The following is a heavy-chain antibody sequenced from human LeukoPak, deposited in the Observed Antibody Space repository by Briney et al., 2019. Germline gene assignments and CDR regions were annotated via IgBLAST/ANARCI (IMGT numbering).Heavy chain of an antibody. CDR2: INAGNGDT. D-gene: IGHD3-3*01. Sequence: ASVKVSCKASGYTFTSYAMNWVRQAPGQRFEWMGWINAGNGDTKYSQEFQGRVTITRDTSASTAYMELSSLRSEDMAVYYCARGHYDFWSGEGDYFDYWGQGTLVTVSS. J-gene: IGHJ4*02. CDR1: GYTFTSYA. V-gene: IGHV1-3*03. CDR3: ARGHYDFWSGEGDYFDY.